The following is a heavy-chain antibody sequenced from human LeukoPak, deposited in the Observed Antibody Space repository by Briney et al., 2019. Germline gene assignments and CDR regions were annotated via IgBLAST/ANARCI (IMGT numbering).Heavy chain of an antibody. Sequence: GGSLRLSCAAYGFTFSSYAMSWVRQAPGKGLEGVSAISGSGGSTYYVDSVKGRFTISRDNSKNTLYLQMNSLRAEDTAVYYCAKGRRQWLVRLVDYWGQGTLVTVSS. J-gene: IGHJ4*02. V-gene: IGHV3-23*01. CDR2: ISGSGGST. CDR3: AKGRRQWLVRLVDY. D-gene: IGHD6-19*01. CDR1: GFTFSSYA.